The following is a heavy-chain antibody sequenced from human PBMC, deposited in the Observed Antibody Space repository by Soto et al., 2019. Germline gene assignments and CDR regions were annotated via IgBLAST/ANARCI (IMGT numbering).Heavy chain of an antibody. J-gene: IGHJ4*02. CDR3: VSGEERSIGFVCDY. Sequence: EVQLVQSGPEVKKPGESLKISCKASGQRTVNYWIGWVRQMPGKGLEWMGIIYLRGSDIRYMPSFEGHVTISGDKSIDTAFMHWTSLKASETAMYFCVSGEERSIGFVCDYWGQGNLVTVS. CDR1: GQRTVNYW. CDR2: IYLRGSDI. D-gene: IGHD2-15*01. V-gene: IGHV5-51*01.